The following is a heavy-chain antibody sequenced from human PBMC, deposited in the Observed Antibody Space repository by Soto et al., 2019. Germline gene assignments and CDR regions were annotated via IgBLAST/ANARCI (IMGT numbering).Heavy chain of an antibody. CDR2: ISSRGDRA. CDR1: GFNFSTYA. J-gene: IGHJ3*01. CDR3: AKIPSYYYESFEETFDF. Sequence: EVQLLESGGGLVQAGGSLKLSCAASGFNFSTYATYWVRQAPGKGLEWGSVISSRGDRAYYADSVQGRFTISSDNADNTLYLQMNSLSVEDTAIYFCAKIPSYYYESFEETFDFWGQGTMVTVSS. V-gene: IGHV3-23*01. D-gene: IGHD3-22*01.